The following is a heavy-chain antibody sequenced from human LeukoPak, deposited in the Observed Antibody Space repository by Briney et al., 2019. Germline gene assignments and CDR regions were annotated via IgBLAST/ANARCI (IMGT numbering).Heavy chain of an antibody. Sequence: GECLKISCEASGFNFNNYWIGWVRQMPGKGLEWMGIIYPGDSDTKYSPSFEGQVTISADSSISAAFLQWYSLRASDTAMYYCARGYYDFWSGSYTGSLIFDYWGQGTLVTVSS. CDR3: ARGYYDFWSGSYTGSLIFDY. CDR1: GFNFNNYW. J-gene: IGHJ4*02. CDR2: IYPGDSDT. D-gene: IGHD3-3*01. V-gene: IGHV5-51*01.